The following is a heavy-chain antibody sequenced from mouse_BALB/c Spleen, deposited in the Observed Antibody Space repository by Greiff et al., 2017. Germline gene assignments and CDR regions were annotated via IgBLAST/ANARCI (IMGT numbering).Heavy chain of an antibody. CDR1: GFTFSSFG. CDR3: ARKGVRDYFDY. CDR2: VSSGSSTI. D-gene: IGHD5-1*01. Sequence: EVQGVESGGGLVQPGGSRKLSCAASGFTFSSFGMHWVRQAPEKGLEWVAYVSSGSSTIYYADTVKGRFTISRDNPKNTLFLQMTSLRSEDTAMYYCARKGVRDYFDYWGQGTTLTVSS. J-gene: IGHJ2*01. V-gene: IGHV5-17*02.